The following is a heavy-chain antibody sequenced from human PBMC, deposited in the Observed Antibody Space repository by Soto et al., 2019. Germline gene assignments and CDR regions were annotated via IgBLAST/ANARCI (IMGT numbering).Heavy chain of an antibody. J-gene: IGHJ4*02. CDR2: ISGSGGST. Sequence: EVQLLESGGGLVQPGGCLRLSCAASGFTFSSYAMSWVRQAPGKGLEWVSAISGSGGSTYYADSVKGRFTISRDSSKNTLDLQMNSLRAEDTAVYYCAMAGGIATAGAFNYWGQGTLVTVSS. CDR3: AMAGGIATAGAFNY. V-gene: IGHV3-23*01. D-gene: IGHD6-13*01. CDR1: GFTFSSYA.